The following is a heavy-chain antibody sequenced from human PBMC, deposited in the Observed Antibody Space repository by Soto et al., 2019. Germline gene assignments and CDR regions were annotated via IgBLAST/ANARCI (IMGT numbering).Heavy chain of an antibody. V-gene: IGHV3-23*01. Sequence: GGSLRLSCAAAGLTFNRFAMSWVRQAPGKGLEWVSVISGSGESTFYADSVKGRFTISRDTSKNTFYLQMNSLRAEDTAVYYCEKDNGASDIWGRGTKVTVSS. CDR1: GLTFNRFA. J-gene: IGHJ3*02. CDR3: EKDNGASDI. CDR2: ISGSGEST.